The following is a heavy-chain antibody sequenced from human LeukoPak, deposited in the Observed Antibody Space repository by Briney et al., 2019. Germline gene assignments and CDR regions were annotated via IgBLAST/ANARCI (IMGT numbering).Heavy chain of an antibody. CDR3: ARDLPKPDYESWFDP. Sequence: PSETLSLTCTVSGGSISSYYWSWIRQPPGKGLEWIGYIYYSGSTNYNPSLKSRVTISVDTSKNQFSLKLSSVTAADTAVYYCARDLPKPDYESWFDPWGQGTLVTVSS. D-gene: IGHD4-17*01. CDR2: IYYSGST. J-gene: IGHJ5*02. V-gene: IGHV4-59*01. CDR1: GGSISSYY.